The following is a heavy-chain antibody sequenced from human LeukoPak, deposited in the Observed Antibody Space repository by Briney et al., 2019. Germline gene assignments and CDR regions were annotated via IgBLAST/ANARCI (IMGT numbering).Heavy chain of an antibody. CDR3: AKIPQAAIFTVPNFDY. Sequence: GGSLRLSCAASGFTFSNYAMNWVRQAPGKGLEWVSIISGSGDRTYYTDSVKGRFTISRDNSKNTLFLQMNGLRAEDTAIYYRAKIPQAAIFTVPNFDYWGQGTLVTVSS. V-gene: IGHV3-23*01. CDR1: GFTFSNYA. J-gene: IGHJ4*02. D-gene: IGHD3-3*01. CDR2: ISGSGDRT.